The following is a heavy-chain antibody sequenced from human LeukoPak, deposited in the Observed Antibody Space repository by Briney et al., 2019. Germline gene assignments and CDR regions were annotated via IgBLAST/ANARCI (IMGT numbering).Heavy chain of an antibody. CDR1: GGSISSYY. Sequence: SETLSLTCTVSGGSISSYYWSWLRQPPGKGLEWIGYIYYSGSTNYNPSLKSRVTISVETSKSQFSLKLSSVAAADTAVYYCARGEGYSRYWGQGTLVTVSS. V-gene: IGHV4-59*01. D-gene: IGHD5-18*01. CDR2: IYYSGST. J-gene: IGHJ4*02. CDR3: ARGEGYSRY.